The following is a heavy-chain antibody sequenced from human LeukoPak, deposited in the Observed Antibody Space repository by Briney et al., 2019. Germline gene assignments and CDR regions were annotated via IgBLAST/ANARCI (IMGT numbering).Heavy chain of an antibody. V-gene: IGHV3-23*01. J-gene: IGHJ6*02. Sequence: GGSLRLSCAASGFTFSSYAMSWVRQAPGKGLEWVSAISGSGGSTYYADSVKGRFTISRDNSKNTLYLQMNSLRAEDTAVYYCAKDTYDELVPNYYGMDVWGQGTTVTVSS. CDR1: GFTFSSYA. D-gene: IGHD6-13*01. CDR3: AKDTYDELVPNYYGMDV. CDR2: ISGSGGST.